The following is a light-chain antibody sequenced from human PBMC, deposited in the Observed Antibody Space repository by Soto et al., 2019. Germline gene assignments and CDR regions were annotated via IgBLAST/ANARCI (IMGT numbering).Light chain of an antibody. Sequence: QAVLTQPASVSGFPGQSITISCTGTSSDVGGYNYVSWYQQHPGKAPKLIIYDVSNRPSGISNRFSGSKSGNTASLTISGLQAEDEADYYCSSYTSRSLYVFGTGTKLTVL. CDR2: DVS. CDR1: SSDVGGYNY. J-gene: IGLJ1*01. V-gene: IGLV2-14*03. CDR3: SSYTSRSLYV.